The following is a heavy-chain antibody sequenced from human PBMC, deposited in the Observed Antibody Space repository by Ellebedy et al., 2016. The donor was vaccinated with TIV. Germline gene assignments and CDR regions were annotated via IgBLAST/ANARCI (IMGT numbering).Heavy chain of an antibody. D-gene: IGHD6-19*01. CDR1: GFTFSSYG. J-gene: IGHJ6*02. V-gene: IGHV3-30*19. CDR2: IWYDGSNK. Sequence: GESLKISXAASGFTFSSYGMHWVRQAPGKGLEWVAVIWYDGSNKYYADSVKGRFTISRDNSKNTLYLQMNSLRAEDTAVYYCAREVGQWLHYYYYGMDVWGQGTTVTVSS. CDR3: AREVGQWLHYYYYGMDV.